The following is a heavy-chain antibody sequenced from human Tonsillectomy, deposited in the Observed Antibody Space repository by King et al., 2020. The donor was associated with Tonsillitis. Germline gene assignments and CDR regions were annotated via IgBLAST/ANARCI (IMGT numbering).Heavy chain of an antibody. D-gene: IGHD3/OR15-3a*01. V-gene: IGHV1-2*02. CDR2: INPNGGGT. CDR3: ARKEGGPGLGNDY. J-gene: IGHJ4*02. CDR1: GYTFTGYY. Sequence: QLVQSGAEVKKPGASVKVSCKASGYTFTGYYIHWVRQAPGQGLEWMGWINPNGGGTNYAQKFQGRVTMTRDTSISTGYMELSSLRSDDTAVYYCARKEGGPGLGNDYWSQGTLVTVSS.